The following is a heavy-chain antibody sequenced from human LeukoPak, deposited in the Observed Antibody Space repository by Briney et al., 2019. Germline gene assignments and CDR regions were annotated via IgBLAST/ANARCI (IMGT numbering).Heavy chain of an antibody. CDR2: IYYTGST. CDR3: ARRSLVDTAAGDAFDI. J-gene: IGHJ3*02. V-gene: IGHV4-59*01. D-gene: IGHD5-18*01. CDR1: SGSISSYY. Sequence: SETLSLTCTVSSGSISSYYWSWIRQPPGKGLEWIGYIYYTGSTNYNPSLKSRVTISVDTSKNQFSLKLNSVTTADTAVYYCARRSLVDTAAGDAFDIWGQGTMVTVSS.